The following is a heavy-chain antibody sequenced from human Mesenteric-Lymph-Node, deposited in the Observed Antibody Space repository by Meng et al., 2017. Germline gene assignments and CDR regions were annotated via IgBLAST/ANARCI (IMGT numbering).Heavy chain of an antibody. Sequence: VQRQQGGEGLLEPSATPSLLCAVNGGSLSGAYWNWIRQPPGKGLEWIGEIIHGGSPSYNPSLKSRVTISIDTSKNQLSLMLSSVTAADTAVYYCARRPTGIDYWGQGTLVTVSS. V-gene: IGHV4-34*12. J-gene: IGHJ4*02. CDR2: IIHGGSP. CDR3: ARRPTGIDY. CDR1: GGSLSGAY. D-gene: IGHD2-8*02.